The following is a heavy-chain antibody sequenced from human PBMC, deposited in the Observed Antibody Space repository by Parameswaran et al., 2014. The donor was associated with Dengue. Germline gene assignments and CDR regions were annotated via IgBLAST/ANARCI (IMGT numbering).Heavy chain of an antibody. V-gene: IGHV1-18*01. J-gene: IGHJ4*02. CDR3: ARGLDYYGSGSYVDY. Sequence: SWVRQAPGQGLEWMGWISAYNGNTNYAQKLQGRVTMTTDTSTSTAYMELRSLRSDDTAVYYCARGLDYYGSGSYVDYWGQGTPVTVSS. CDR2: ISAYNGNT. D-gene: IGHD3-10*01.